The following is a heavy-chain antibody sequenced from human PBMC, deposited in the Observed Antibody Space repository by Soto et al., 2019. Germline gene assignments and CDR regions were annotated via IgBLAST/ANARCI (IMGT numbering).Heavy chain of an antibody. Sequence: PGGSLRLSCAASGFTFSSYAMHWVRQAPGKGLEWVAVISYDGSNKYYADSVKGRFTISRDNSKNTLYLQMNSLRAEDTAVYYCARDQSSGWYLVVYWGQGTLVTVSS. V-gene: IGHV3-30-3*01. CDR2: ISYDGSNK. D-gene: IGHD6-19*01. CDR1: GFTFSSYA. J-gene: IGHJ4*02. CDR3: ARDQSSGWYLVVY.